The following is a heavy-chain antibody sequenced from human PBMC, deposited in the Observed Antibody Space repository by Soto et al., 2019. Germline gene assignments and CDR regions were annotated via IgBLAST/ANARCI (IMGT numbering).Heavy chain of an antibody. CDR2: VNPNNVDT. V-gene: IGHV1-8*01. D-gene: IGHD3-10*01. CDR1: GYTFSNYD. J-gene: IGHJ4*02. Sequence: QVQLVQSGAELKKPGASVKVSCKASGYTFSNYDMNWVRQATGQGPEWIGWVNPNNVDTGYAPKFQGRVTLTTDISTTTAYMELTSLRSEDTAIYYCAKVSRKGSAIDFDYWGQGTLITVSS. CDR3: AKVSRKGSAIDFDY.